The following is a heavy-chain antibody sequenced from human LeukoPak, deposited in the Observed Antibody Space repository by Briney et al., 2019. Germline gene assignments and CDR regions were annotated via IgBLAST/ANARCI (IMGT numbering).Heavy chain of an antibody. J-gene: IGHJ6*01. D-gene: IGHD3-16*02. CDR3: AKPSYLWPSKHGMDV. CDR1: GFTFSSYG. CDR2: ISYDGSNK. V-gene: IGHV3-30*18. Sequence: GGSLRLFCAASGFTFSSYGMHWVRQAPGKGLEGVAVISYDGSNKYYADSVKGRFTISRDNSNNTLYLQMNSLRAEDTAVYYCAKPSYLWPSKHGMDVWGQGTTVTVSS.